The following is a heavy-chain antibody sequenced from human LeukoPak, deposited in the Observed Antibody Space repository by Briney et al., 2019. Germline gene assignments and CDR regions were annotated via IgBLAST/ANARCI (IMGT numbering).Heavy chain of an antibody. V-gene: IGHV3-30*18. CDR3: AKSYYDFWSGYYQTFDY. J-gene: IGHJ4*02. D-gene: IGHD3-3*01. CDR1: GFIFSTYD. Sequence: GGSLRLSCAASGFIFSTYDMHWVRQAPGKGLEWVAVISYGRSNKYYADSVKGRFTIPRDNSKNTLYLQMNSLRAEDTAVYYCAKSYYDFWSGYYQTFDYWGQGTLVTVSS. CDR2: ISYGRSNK.